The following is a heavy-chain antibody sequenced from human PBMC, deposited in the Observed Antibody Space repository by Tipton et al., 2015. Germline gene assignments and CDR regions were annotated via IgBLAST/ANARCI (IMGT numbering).Heavy chain of an antibody. J-gene: IGHJ4*02. Sequence: TLSLTCTVSGGSVSSGSYYWSWIRQPPGKGLEWIGYISYSGSINYNPSLKSRVTISVDTSENQFSLELSSVTAADTAVYYCASSYYYGSGRNYWGQGTLVTVSS. CDR1: GGSVSSGSYY. CDR3: ASSYYYGSGRNY. D-gene: IGHD3-10*01. CDR2: ISYSGSI. V-gene: IGHV4-61*01.